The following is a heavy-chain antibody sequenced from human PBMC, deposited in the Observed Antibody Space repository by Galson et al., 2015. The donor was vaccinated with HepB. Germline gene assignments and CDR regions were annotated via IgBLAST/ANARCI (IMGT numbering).Heavy chain of an antibody. D-gene: IGHD6-6*01. V-gene: IGHV3-7*03. CDR2: IKQDGSEK. CDR3: ARGSSSSGYY. Sequence: SLRLSCAASGSTFSNYWMSWVRQAPGKGLEWVANIKQDGSEKYYVDSVKGRFTISRDNAKNSLYLQMNSLKAEDTAVYYCARGSSSSGYYWGQGTLVTVSS. J-gene: IGHJ4*02. CDR1: GSTFSNYW.